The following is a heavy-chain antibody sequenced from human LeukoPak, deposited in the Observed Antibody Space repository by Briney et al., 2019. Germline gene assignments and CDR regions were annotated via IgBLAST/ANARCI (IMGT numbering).Heavy chain of an antibody. CDR1: GFTFSSYS. CDR3: AKDRAWKFYFDS. Sequence: PGGSLRLSCAASGFTFSSYSMNWVRQAPGKGLEWVAFIRYDGVIQFYADSVKGRFTISRDDSKNTLFLHMNTLRAEDTAVYYCAKDRAWKFYFDSWGQGTLVTVSS. J-gene: IGHJ4*02. CDR2: IRYDGVIQ. D-gene: IGHD1-1*01. V-gene: IGHV3-30*02.